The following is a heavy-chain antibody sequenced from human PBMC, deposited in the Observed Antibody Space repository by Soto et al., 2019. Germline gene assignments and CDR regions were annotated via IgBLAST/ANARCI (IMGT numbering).Heavy chain of an antibody. CDR2: IRSKAYGGTT. V-gene: IGHV3-49*03. CDR1: GFTFGDYA. CDR3: TRVRAKPPYYYYYGMDV. J-gene: IGHJ6*02. Sequence: GGSLRLSCTASGFTFGDYAMSWFRQAPGKGLEWVGFIRSKAYGGTTEYAASVKGRFTISRDDSKSIAYLQMNSLKTEDTAVYYCTRVRAKPPYYYYYGMDVWGQGTTVTSP.